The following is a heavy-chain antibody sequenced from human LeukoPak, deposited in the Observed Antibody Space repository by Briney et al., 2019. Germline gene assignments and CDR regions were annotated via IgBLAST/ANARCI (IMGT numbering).Heavy chain of an antibody. D-gene: IGHD6-6*01. Sequence: GGSLRLSCAASGFSFRSYAITWVRQAPGKGLEWVSAIGGSETSTYYADSVKGRFTISRDNSKNTLYLQMNSLRAEDTAVYYCAKDEYSSSSEYFDYWGQGTLVTVSS. CDR2: IGGSETST. V-gene: IGHV3-23*01. CDR1: GFSFRSYA. J-gene: IGHJ4*02. CDR3: AKDEYSSSSEYFDY.